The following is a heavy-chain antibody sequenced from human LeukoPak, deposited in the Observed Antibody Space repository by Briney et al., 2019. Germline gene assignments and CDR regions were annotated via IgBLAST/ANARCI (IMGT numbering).Heavy chain of an antibody. V-gene: IGHV4-4*07. CDR3: ARVESSSSYFDY. J-gene: IGHJ4*02. D-gene: IGHD6-6*01. CDR1: GGSISSYY. Sequence: SETLSLTCTVSGGSISSYYWSWIRQPAGKGLEWIGRIYTSGSTNYNPSHKSRVTMSVDTSKNQFSLKLSSVTAADTAVYYCARVESSSSYFDYWGQGTLVTVSS. CDR2: IYTSGST.